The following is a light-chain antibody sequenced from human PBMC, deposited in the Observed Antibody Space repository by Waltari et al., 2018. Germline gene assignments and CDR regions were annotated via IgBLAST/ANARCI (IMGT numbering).Light chain of an antibody. CDR3: QLWESAGGHPV. CDR2: DNN. J-gene: IGLJ2*01. V-gene: IGLV3-21*03. CDR1: DIENKV. Sequence: SYVLTQPPSLSVAPGRTATFTCGGDDIENKVVNWYQKRPGQAPVLVLYDNNDRPSVSPGRFSGSDARNTATLTITSVEVGDEADYYCQLWESAGGHPVFGGGTTLTVL.